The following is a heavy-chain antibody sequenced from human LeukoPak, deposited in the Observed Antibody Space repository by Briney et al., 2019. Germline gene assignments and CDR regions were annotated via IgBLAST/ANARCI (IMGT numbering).Heavy chain of an antibody. J-gene: IGHJ4*02. CDR3: VRWYYVIDAVFDY. CDR2: IYYSGST. CDR1: GGSISSGDYY. D-gene: IGHD3-9*01. V-gene: IGHV4-39*01. Sequence: KASETLSLTCTVSGGSISSGDYYWGWIRQPPGKGLEWIGSIYYSGSTYYNPSLKSRVTISVDTSKNQLSLKLSSVTAADTAVYYCVRWYYVIDAVFDYWGEGTLVTVSS.